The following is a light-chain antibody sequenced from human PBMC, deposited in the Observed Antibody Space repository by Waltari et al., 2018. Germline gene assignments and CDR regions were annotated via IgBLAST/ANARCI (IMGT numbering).Light chain of an antibody. CDR2: RKN. Sequence: YQQLPGTAPKLLIYRKNQRPSGLPDRFSGSKSGTSASLAISGRRSEDEADYYCAAWGDSLSGVVFGGGTKLTVL. CDR3: AAWGDSLSGVV. J-gene: IGLJ2*01. V-gene: IGLV1-47*01.